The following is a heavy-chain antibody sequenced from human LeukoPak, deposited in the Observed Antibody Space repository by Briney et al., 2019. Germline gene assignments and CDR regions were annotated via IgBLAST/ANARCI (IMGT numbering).Heavy chain of an antibody. CDR1: GGFISSYF. CDR3: ARRRERRRTDRFDYFDY. D-gene: IGHD1-26*01. CDR2: ISYSGST. Sequence: PSETLSLTCTVSGGFISSYFWSWFRQPPGKGLEWIGYISYSGSTNYNPSLKSRITISLDTSKNQFSLKLSSVTAADTAVYYCARRRERRRTDRFDYFDYWGQGALVAVSS. J-gene: IGHJ4*02. V-gene: IGHV4-59*08.